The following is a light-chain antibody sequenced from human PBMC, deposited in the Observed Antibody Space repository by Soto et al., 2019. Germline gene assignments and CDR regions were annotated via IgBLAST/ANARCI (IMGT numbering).Light chain of an antibody. J-gene: IGKJ1*01. Sequence: DIQLTQSPSSLSASVCDRFSITGRTSQTSSRQLAWFAPRPGRAPKFLSYTASRVKNGGTLRWSGSGSGTQLPVTNSSLQPYCFASYYRQQNFGQGTKVDIK. CDR1: QTSSRQ. CDR3: QQN. CDR2: TAS. V-gene: IGKV1-5*03.